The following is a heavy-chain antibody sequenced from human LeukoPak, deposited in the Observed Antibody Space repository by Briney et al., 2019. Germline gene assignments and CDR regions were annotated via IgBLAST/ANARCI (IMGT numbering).Heavy chain of an antibody. Sequence: GESLKISCKGFGYSFTNYWIGWVRQMPGKGLEWMGIIYPGDSDTRYSPSFQGQVAISADKSISTAYLQWSSLMASDTAMYYCARQTGGTVITIIDYWGQGTLVTVPS. D-gene: IGHD4-17*01. V-gene: IGHV5-51*01. J-gene: IGHJ4*02. CDR2: IYPGDSDT. CDR1: GYSFTNYW. CDR3: ARQTGGTVITIIDY.